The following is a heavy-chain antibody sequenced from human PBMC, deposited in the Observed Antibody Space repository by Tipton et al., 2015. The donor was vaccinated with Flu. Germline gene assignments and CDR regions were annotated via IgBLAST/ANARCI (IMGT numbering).Heavy chain of an antibody. J-gene: IGHJ6*02. CDR1: GYTFTSYG. CDR3: ARDQGPLRYSDWPMGSMDV. D-gene: IGHD3-9*01. CDR2: ISAYNGNT. Sequence: QVQLVQSGAEVKKPGASVKVSCKASGYTFTSYGISWVRQAPGQGLEWMGWISAYNGNTNYAQKHQGRVTMTTDTSTSTDYMELRSLRSNDSAVYCCARDQGPLRYSDWPMGSMDVWGQGTTVTVSS. V-gene: IGHV1-18*01.